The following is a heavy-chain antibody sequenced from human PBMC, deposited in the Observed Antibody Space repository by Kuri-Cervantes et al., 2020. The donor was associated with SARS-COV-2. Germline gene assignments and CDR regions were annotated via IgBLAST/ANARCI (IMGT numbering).Heavy chain of an antibody. J-gene: IGHJ3*02. CDR3: ARSEAARVLRFLEWFVLRAFDI. CDR2: INPSGGST. Sequence: ASVKVSCKASGYTFTSYYMHWVRQAPGQGLEWMGIINPSGGSTSYAQNFQGRVTMTRDTSTSTVYMELSSLRSEDTAVYYCARSEAARVLRFLEWFVLRAFDIWGQGTMVTVSS. D-gene: IGHD3-3*01. CDR1: GYTFTSYY. V-gene: IGHV1-46*01.